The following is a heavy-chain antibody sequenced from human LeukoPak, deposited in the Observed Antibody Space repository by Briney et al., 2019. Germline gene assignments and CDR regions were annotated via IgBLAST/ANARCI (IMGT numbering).Heavy chain of an antibody. J-gene: IGHJ4*02. CDR2: ISSSSSYI. CDR1: GFTFSSYS. V-gene: IGHV3-21*01. CDR3: ARDLDTAGDTATPGGY. Sequence: GGSLRLSCAAFGFTFSSYSMNWVRQAPGKGLEWVSSISSSSSYIYYADSVKGRFTISRDNAKNSLYLQMNSLRAEDTAVYYCARDLDTAGDTATPGGYWGQGTLVTVSS. D-gene: IGHD5-18*01.